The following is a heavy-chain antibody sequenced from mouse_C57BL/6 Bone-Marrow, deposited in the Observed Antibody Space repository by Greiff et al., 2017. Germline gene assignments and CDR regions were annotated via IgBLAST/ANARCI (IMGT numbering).Heavy chain of an antibody. CDR2: FYPGSGSI. J-gene: IGHJ4*01. CDR1: GYTFTEYT. CDR3: ARHEEGYSNYGAMDY. V-gene: IGHV1-62-2*01. Sequence: QVQLQQSGAELVKPGASVKLSCKASGYTFTEYTIHWVKQRSGQGLEWIGWFYPGSGSIKYNETFKDKATLTADKSSSTVYMELSRLTSEVSAVYSCARHEEGYSNYGAMDYWGQGTSVTVSA. D-gene: IGHD2-5*01.